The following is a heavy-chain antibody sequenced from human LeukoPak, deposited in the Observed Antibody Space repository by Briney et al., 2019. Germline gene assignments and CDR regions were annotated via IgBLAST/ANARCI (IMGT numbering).Heavy chain of an antibody. Sequence: GESLKISCKASGYTFTGYYMHWVRQAPGQGLEWMGWINPNSGGTNYAQKFQGWVTMTRDTSISTAYMELSRLRSDDTAVYYCARDIAVAGTRGAGRGYYYYGMDVWGQGTTVTVSS. CDR3: ARDIAVAGTRGAGRGYYYYGMDV. V-gene: IGHV1-2*04. CDR1: GYTFTGYY. D-gene: IGHD6-19*01. J-gene: IGHJ6*02. CDR2: INPNSGGT.